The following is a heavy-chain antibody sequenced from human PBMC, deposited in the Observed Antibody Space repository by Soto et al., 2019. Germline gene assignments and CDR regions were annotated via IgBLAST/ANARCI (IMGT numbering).Heavy chain of an antibody. Sequence: VKVSCKDSGVTFSSYASSWVRQAPGQGLEWMGGIIPIFGTANYAQKFQGRVTITADESTSTAYMELSSLRSEDTAVYYCAIYLASSSSSCYAYKWFDLWGQGTLVTVSS. V-gene: IGHV1-69*13. CDR1: GVTFSSYA. D-gene: IGHD2-2*01. CDR3: AIYLASSSSSCYAYKWFDL. J-gene: IGHJ5*02. CDR2: IIPIFGTA.